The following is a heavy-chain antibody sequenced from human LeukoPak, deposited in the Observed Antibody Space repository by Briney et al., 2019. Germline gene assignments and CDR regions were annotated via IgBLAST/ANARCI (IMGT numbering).Heavy chain of an antibody. Sequence: AGGSLRLSCAASGFTFSSYGMHWVRQAPGKGLEWVAVIWYDGSNKYYADSVKGRFTISRDNSKNTLYLQMNSLRAEDTAVYYCAKDRPLVLRYFDWLDTPRDAFDIWGQGTMVTVSS. J-gene: IGHJ3*02. V-gene: IGHV3-30*02. CDR3: AKDRPLVLRYFDWLDTPRDAFDI. CDR2: IWYDGSNK. D-gene: IGHD3-9*01. CDR1: GFTFSSYG.